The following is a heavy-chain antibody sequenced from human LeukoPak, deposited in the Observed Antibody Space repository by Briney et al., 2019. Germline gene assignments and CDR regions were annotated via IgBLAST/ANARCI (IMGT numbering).Heavy chain of an antibody. V-gene: IGHV3-7*01. CDR1: GFTFSNNW. CDR3: VKDAGTA. J-gene: IGHJ4*02. D-gene: IGHD2-8*02. CDR2: IKKDGSEK. Sequence: GGSLRLSCAASGFTFSNNWMSWVRQAPGKGLECVANIKKDGSEKYYINSVKGRFTISRDNAKNSLYLQMDSLRAEDTALYYCVKDAGTARGQGTLVTVSS.